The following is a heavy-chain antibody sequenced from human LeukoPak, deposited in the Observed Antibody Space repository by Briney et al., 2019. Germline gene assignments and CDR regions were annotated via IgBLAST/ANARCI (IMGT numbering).Heavy chain of an antibody. CDR1: GFTFSSYA. D-gene: IGHD1-1*01. V-gene: IGHV3-23*01. Sequence: GGSLRLSCVASGFTFSSYALNWVRQTPGKGLEWVSTISGSGASTYYADAVRGRFTISRDNSRNTLQLQMNSLRAEDTAVYYCTSDDPVNRSWGKGTLVTVSS. J-gene: IGHJ4*02. CDR3: TSDDPVNRS. CDR2: ISGSGAST.